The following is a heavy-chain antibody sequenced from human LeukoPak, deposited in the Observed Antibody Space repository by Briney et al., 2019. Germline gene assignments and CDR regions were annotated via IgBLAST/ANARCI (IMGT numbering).Heavy chain of an antibody. J-gene: IGHJ4*02. CDR2: IKLDGSEK. D-gene: IGHD3-3*01. V-gene: IGHV3-7*03. CDR3: ARDQYDTWSRRGNFDS. Sequence: PGGSLRLSCVASGFTFGKYWMSWVRQAPGKGLEWVANIKLDGSEKNYVDSVEGRFTISRDNTKNSLYLQMSSLRAEDTAVFYCARDQYDTWSRRGNFDSWGQGTLVIVSS. CDR1: GFTFGKYW.